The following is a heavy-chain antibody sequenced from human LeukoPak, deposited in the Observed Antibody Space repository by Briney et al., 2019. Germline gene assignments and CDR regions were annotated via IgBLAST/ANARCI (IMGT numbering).Heavy chain of an antibody. CDR3: ARDPLTVTSGY. D-gene: IGHD4-17*01. CDR1: GFTFSSYW. CDR2: IKQDGSEK. Sequence: GGSLRLSCAASGFTFSSYWMSWVRQAPGKGLEWVANIKQDGSEKYYVDSVEGRFTISRDNAKNSLYLQMNCLRAEDTAVYYCARDPLTVTSGYWGQGTLVTVSS. V-gene: IGHV3-7*01. J-gene: IGHJ4*02.